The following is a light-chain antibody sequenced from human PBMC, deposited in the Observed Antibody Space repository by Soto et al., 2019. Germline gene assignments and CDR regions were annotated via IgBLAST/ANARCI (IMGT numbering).Light chain of an antibody. CDR1: QSVTIS. J-gene: IGKJ1*01. CDR2: SAS. CDR3: QQYNNWPWT. V-gene: IGKV3-15*01. Sequence: EIVMTQSPAPLSVPPGERAALSCRASQSVTISLAWYQQKPGQAPRLLIYSASTRATGIPARFSGSGSGTEFTLTISSLQSEDFAVYYCQQYNNWPWTFGQGTKVDIK.